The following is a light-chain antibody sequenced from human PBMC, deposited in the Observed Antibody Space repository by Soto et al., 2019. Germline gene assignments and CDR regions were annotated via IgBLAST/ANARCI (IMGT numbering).Light chain of an antibody. J-gene: IGKJ5*01. Sequence: DIQLTQSASPLSASVGDGVAITCVASQSISTYLNWYQKKPGKDPKVLIYAASNLQSGVPPRFSGSGSGTDFNLTISSLQTEDVATYVCQQSYRTTITFGQGTRLEIK. CDR3: QQSYRTTIT. V-gene: IGKV1-39*01. CDR2: AAS. CDR1: QSISTY.